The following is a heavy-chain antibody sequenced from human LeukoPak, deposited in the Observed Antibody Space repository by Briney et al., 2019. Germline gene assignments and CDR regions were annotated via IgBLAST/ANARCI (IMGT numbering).Heavy chain of an antibody. CDR3: ARDLSGSSSEDY. Sequence: ASVKVSCKASGGTFSSYAISWVRQAPGQGLEWMGIINPSGGSTSYAQKFQGRVTMTRDTSTSTVYMELSSLRSEDTAVYYCARDLSGSSSEDYWGQRTLVTVSS. J-gene: IGHJ4*02. CDR2: INPSGGST. CDR1: GGTFSSYA. V-gene: IGHV1-46*01. D-gene: IGHD6-6*01.